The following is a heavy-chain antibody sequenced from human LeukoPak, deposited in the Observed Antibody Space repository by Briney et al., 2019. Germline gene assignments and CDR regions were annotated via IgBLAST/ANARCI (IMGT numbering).Heavy chain of an antibody. CDR3: AREGYDSSGYPRFLDY. D-gene: IGHD3-22*01. J-gene: IGHJ4*02. Sequence: PSETLSLTCAVYGGSFSGYYWSWIRQPPGKGLEWVSGIRDSGGSTFYADSVKGRFTISRHISKNTVYLQMNSLRAEDTAVYYCAREGYDSSGYPRFLDYWGQGTLVTVSS. V-gene: IGHV3-53*04. CDR2: IRDSGGST. CDR1: GGSFSGYY.